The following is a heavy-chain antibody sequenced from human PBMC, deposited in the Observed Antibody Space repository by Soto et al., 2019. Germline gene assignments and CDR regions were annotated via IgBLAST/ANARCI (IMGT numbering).Heavy chain of an antibody. CDR1: GYTFTSYA. J-gene: IGHJ6*02. V-gene: IGHV1-3*01. D-gene: IGHD2-15*01. CDR2: INAGNGNT. Sequence: QVQLVQSGAEVKKPGASVKVSCKASGYTFTSYAMHWVRQAPGQRLEWMGWINAGNGNTKYSQKFQGRVTITRDTSASTADMELSSLRSEDTAVYYCARLDCSGGSCYPRGAYYYYYGMDVWGQGTTVTVSS. CDR3: ARLDCSGGSCYPRGAYYYYYGMDV.